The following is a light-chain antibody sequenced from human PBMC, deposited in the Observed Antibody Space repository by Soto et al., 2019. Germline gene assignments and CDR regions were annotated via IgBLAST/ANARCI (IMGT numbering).Light chain of an antibody. Sequence: DVHMTHNTTSPSASVGDRVTITCAASQDITNYLNWYQQKKGKAPNXLIYGASNLETGVPSRFSGIESGTDFTFNLSSLQAEDSGTYYGQQTRSYPSTFAEGTKV. CDR2: GAS. CDR3: QQTRSYPST. J-gene: IGKJ4*01. V-gene: IGKV1-33*01. CDR1: QDITNY.